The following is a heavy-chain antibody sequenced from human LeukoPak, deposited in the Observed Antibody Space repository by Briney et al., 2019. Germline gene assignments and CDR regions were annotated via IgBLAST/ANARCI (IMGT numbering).Heavy chain of an antibody. Sequence: SETLSLTCSVSGDSISSSNYYWGWIRQSPGKGLEWIGIIYYSGTTYYNPSLKSRVTISVDTSKNQFSLNLSSVTAADTAVYYCARDSECWGQGTLVTVSS. V-gene: IGHV4-39*02. J-gene: IGHJ4*02. CDR1: GDSISSSNYY. CDR3: ARDSEC. D-gene: IGHD3-3*01. CDR2: IYYSGTT.